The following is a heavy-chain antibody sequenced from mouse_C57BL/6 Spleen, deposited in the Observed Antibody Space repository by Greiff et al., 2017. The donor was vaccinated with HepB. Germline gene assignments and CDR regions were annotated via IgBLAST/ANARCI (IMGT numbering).Heavy chain of an antibody. V-gene: IGHV3-6*01. Sequence: EVQLQQSGPGLVKPSQSLSLTCSVTGYSITSGYYWNWIRQFPGNKLEWMGYISYDGSNNYNPSLKNRISITRDTSKNQFFLKLNSVTTEDTATYYCARDPGLRRFDYWGQGTTLTVSS. J-gene: IGHJ2*01. D-gene: IGHD2-4*01. CDR2: ISYDGSN. CDR1: GYSITSGYY. CDR3: ARDPGLRRFDY.